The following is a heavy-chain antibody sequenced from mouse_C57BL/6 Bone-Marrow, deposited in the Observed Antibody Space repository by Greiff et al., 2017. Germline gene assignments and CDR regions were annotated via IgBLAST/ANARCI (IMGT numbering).Heavy chain of an antibody. D-gene: IGHD2-12*01. V-gene: IGHV1-54*01. CDR1: GYAFTNYL. CDR3: ARLRRYAMDY. J-gene: IGHJ4*01. Sequence: VQLQQSGAELVRPGTSVKVSCKASGYAFTNYLIEWVKQRPGQGLAWIGVINPGSGGTNYNEKFKGKATLTADKSSSTAYMQLSSLTSEDSAVYFCARLRRYAMDYWGQGTSVTVSA. CDR2: INPGSGGT.